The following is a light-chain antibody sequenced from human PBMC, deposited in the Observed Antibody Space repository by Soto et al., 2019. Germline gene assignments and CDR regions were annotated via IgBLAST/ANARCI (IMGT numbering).Light chain of an antibody. CDR1: QRISSY. Sequence: DIQMPQCPSSLSAYVGASVTITCRASQRISSYLNRYQQKPGKATKLLIYKASSLESGVPSRFSGSGSGTEFTLTISSLQPDEFATYYCQQYGRTFGQGTKVDIK. CDR2: KAS. V-gene: IGKV1-5*03. CDR3: QQYGRT. J-gene: IGKJ1*01.